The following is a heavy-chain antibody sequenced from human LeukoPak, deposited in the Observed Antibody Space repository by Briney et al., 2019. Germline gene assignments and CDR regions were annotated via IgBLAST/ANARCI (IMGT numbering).Heavy chain of an antibody. CDR2: ISSSGSTI. CDR3: ARDKGSGDYKPPMYSGMDV. Sequence: PGGSLRLSCAASGFTFSSYEMNWVRQAPGKGLEWVSYISSSGSTIYYADSVKGRFTISRDNAKNSLYLQMNSLRAEDTAVYYCARDKGSGDYKPPMYSGMDVWGQGTTVTVS. CDR1: GFTFSSYE. V-gene: IGHV3-48*03. D-gene: IGHD4-17*01. J-gene: IGHJ6*02.